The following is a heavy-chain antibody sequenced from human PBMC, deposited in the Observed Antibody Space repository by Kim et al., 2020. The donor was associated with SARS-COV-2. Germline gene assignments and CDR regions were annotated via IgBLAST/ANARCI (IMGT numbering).Heavy chain of an antibody. J-gene: IGHJ4*02. D-gene: IGHD6-13*01. CDR3: AKAPSTEQQLVLGFDY. Sequence: SVKGRFTISRDNAKNSLYLQMKSLRAEDTALYYCAKAPSTEQQLVLGFDYWGQGTLVTVSS. V-gene: IGHV3-9*01.